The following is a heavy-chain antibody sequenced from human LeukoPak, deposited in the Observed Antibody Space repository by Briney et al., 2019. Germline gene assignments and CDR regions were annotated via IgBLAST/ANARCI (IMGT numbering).Heavy chain of an antibody. V-gene: IGHV3-23*01. CDR1: GFTFSSYA. CDR2: VSGSGGMT. CDR3: TKTGITTIYDAFDM. J-gene: IGHJ3*02. Sequence: GGSLRLSCAASGFTFSSYAMSWVRQAPGKGLEWVSTVSGSGGMTYYADSVKGRFTISRDNSKNTLYLQMNGLRADDTAVYYCTKTGITTIYDAFDMCGQGTVVTVSS. D-gene: IGHD4-11*01.